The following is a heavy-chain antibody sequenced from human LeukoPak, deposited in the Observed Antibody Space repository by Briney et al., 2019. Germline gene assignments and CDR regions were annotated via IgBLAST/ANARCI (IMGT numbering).Heavy chain of an antibody. V-gene: IGHV4-4*02. CDR1: GGSISSSNW. D-gene: IGHD6-19*01. CDR2: IYHSGST. J-gene: IGHJ4*02. CDR3: EAAVAVDY. Sequence: PSETLSLTCAVSGGSISSSNWWNWVRQPPGKGLQWIGEIYHSGSTNYNPSLKSRVTISLDKSKNLFSLRLTSVTAADTAVYYCEAAVAVDYWGQGTLVTVSS.